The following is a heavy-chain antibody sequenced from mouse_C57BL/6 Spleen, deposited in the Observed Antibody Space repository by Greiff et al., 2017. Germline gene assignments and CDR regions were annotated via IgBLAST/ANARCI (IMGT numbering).Heavy chain of an antibody. CDR2: LYPGDGDT. D-gene: IGHD2-12*01. V-gene: IGHV1-82*01. CDR3: ARGDSYCVFAY. Sequence: QVQLQQSGAELVKPGASVKISCKASGYAFSSSWMNWVKQRPGKGLEWIGRLYPGDGDTNYNGKFKGKATLTADKSSSTAYMQLSSLTSEDSAVYFCARGDSYCVFAYWGQGTPVTVSA. J-gene: IGHJ3*01. CDR1: GYAFSSSW.